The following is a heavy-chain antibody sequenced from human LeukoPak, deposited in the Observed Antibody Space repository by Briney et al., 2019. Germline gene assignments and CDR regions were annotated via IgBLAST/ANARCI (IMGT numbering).Heavy chain of an antibody. V-gene: IGHV4-4*07. D-gene: IGHD3-10*01. J-gene: IGHJ4*02. CDR1: GGSISSYY. CDR2: IYTSGST. CDR3: ARGRYGSGSYFFDY. Sequence: PSETLSLTCTVSGGSISSYYWSWIRQPAGKGLEWIGRIYTSGSTNYNPSLKSRATMSVDTSKNQFSLKLSSVTAADTAFCCARGRYGSGSYFFDYWGQGTLVTVSS.